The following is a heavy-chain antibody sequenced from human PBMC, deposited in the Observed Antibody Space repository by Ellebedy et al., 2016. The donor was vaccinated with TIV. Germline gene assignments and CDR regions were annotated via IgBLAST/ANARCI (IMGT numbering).Heavy chain of an antibody. Sequence: AASVKVSCKASGYTFTDYRLDWVRQAPGLGLEWMGWISPNGGGTHYAQKFQGRVSMTRDTSISTAYLELSRLTSDDTAVYYCARDYLGSYEYWGQGTLVTVSS. D-gene: IGHD1-26*01. J-gene: IGHJ4*02. V-gene: IGHV1-2*02. CDR3: ARDYLGSYEY. CDR1: GYTFTDYR. CDR2: ISPNGGGT.